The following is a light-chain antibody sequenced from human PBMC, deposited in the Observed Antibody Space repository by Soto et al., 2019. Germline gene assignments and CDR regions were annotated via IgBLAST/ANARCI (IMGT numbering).Light chain of an antibody. CDR3: EEWDASLDVYV. CDR2: SYD. J-gene: IGLJ1*01. Sequence: QSVLTQPPSGSGTPGQRVTISFSTNSSKHADNTVNWYQHVPGTAPKLRIYSYDQRPSGSPGRFSGSNSGTSAYLAISVLQSGYEADEYGEEWDASLDVYVFGTGAKVPV. CDR1: SSKHADNT. V-gene: IGLV1-44*01.